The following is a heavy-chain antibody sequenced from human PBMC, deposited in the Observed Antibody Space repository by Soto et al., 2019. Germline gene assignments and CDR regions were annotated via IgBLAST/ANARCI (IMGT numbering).Heavy chain of an antibody. CDR2: VYYSGST. CDR1: GVSISGYY. D-gene: IGHD2-15*01. J-gene: IGHJ4*02. Sequence: PSETLSLTCTVSGVSISGYYWSWIRQPPGKGLEWIGYVYYSGSTTYNPSLKSRVTISADTSKNQFSLRLSSVTAADTAVYYCAREGQSCRGSTCSWDFHYAGQRALGTV. V-gene: IGHV4-59*01. CDR3: AREGQSCRGSTCSWDFHY.